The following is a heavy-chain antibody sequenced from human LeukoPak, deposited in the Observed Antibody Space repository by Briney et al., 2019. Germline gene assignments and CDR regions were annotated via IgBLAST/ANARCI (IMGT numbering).Heavy chain of an antibody. CDR2: IYPGDSDT. Sequence: GESLKISCKGFGYTFTSYWIGWVRQMPGKGLEWMGIIYPGDSDTRYRPSFQGQVTSSADKSINTAYLQWSSLKASDTAMYYCARPLYYYDSSGDYSGYFDYWGQGTLVTVSS. J-gene: IGHJ4*02. CDR1: GYTFTSYW. CDR3: ARPLYYYDSSGDYSGYFDY. D-gene: IGHD3-22*01. V-gene: IGHV5-51*01.